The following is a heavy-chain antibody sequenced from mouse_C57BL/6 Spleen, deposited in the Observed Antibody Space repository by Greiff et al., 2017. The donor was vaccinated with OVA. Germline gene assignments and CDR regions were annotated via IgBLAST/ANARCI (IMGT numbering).Heavy chain of an antibody. D-gene: IGHD3-1*01. Sequence: QVQLQQSGPELVKPGASVKISCKASGYAFSSSWMNWVKQRPGKGLEWIGRIYPGDGDTNYNGKFKGKATLTADKSSSTAYMQLSSLTSEDSAVYFCATYLGGMDYWGQGTSVTVSS. J-gene: IGHJ4*01. CDR1: GYAFSSSW. CDR2: IYPGDGDT. V-gene: IGHV1-82*01. CDR3: ATYLGGMDY.